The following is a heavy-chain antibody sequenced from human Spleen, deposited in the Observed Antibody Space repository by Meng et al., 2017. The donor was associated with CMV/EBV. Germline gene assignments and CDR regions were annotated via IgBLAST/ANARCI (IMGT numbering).Heavy chain of an antibody. CDR1: GGSISSSSYY. V-gene: IGHV4-39*01. Sequence: SETLSLTCTVSGGSISSSSYYWGWIRQPPGKGLEWIGSIYCSGNTYYNPSRKSRVTISVDTSKNQFSLKLSSVTAADTAVYYWARVVEIVRPDQRPPDGFEIWGQGTMVTVSS. J-gene: IGHJ3*02. D-gene: IGHD5-24*01. CDR3: ARVVEIVRPDQRPPDGFEI. CDR2: IYCSGNT.